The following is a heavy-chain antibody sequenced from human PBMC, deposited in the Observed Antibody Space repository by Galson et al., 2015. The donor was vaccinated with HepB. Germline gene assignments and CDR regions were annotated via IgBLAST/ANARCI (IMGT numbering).Heavy chain of an antibody. CDR2: TSYSGSS. Sequence: LTCTVSGVSISSAGYYWSWIRQHPGKGLEWIGYTSYSGSSYYNPSLKSRITMLVDTSKNQFSLNLTSVTAADTAVYYCARARDVNAFDVWGQGTMVTVSS. V-gene: IGHV4-31*03. CDR3: ARARDVNAFDV. CDR1: GVSISSAGYY. J-gene: IGHJ3*01.